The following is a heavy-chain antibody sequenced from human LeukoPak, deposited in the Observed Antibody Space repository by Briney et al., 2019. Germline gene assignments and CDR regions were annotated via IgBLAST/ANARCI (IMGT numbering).Heavy chain of an antibody. CDR2: ISSSGSTI. Sequence: GGSLRFSCAASGFTFSSYEMNWVRQAPGKGLEWVSYISSSGSTIYYADSVKGRFTISRDNAKNSLYLQMNSLRAGDTAVYYCAELGITMIGGVWGKGTTVTISS. CDR1: GFTFSSYE. V-gene: IGHV3-48*03. D-gene: IGHD3-10*02. J-gene: IGHJ6*04. CDR3: AELGITMIGGV.